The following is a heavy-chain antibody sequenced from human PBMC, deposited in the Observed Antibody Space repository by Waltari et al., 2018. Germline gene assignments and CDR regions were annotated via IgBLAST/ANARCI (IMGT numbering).Heavy chain of an antibody. D-gene: IGHD5-12*01. CDR3: ARTGVEMATKYWYDY. V-gene: IGHV3-23*03. CDR2: IYSGGSST. J-gene: IGHJ4*02. CDR1: GFTFSSYA. Sequence: EVQLVESGGGLVQPGGSLRLSCAASGFTFSSYAMSWVRQAPGKGLEWVSVIYSGGSSTYYADSVKGRFTISRDNSKNTLYLQMNSLRSEDTAVYYCARTGVEMATKYWYDYWGQGTLVTVSS.